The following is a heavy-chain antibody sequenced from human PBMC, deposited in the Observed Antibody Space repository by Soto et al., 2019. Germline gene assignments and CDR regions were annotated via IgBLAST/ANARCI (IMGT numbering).Heavy chain of an antibody. CDR1: GGSFSNNY. J-gene: IGHJ6*02. V-gene: IGHV4-34*01. CDR2: IVHSGST. Sequence: QVQLQQWGAGLLKPSETLSLSCAVYGGSFSNNYWSWIRQPPGKGLEWIGEIVHSGSTNYNPSLKSRVTISIDKSKSQFSLKLSSVTAADTAVYFCARGFGVVPTPIRAYYYYYGLDVWGQGTTVTVSS. CDR3: ARGFGVVPTPIRAYYYYYGLDV. D-gene: IGHD2-2*02.